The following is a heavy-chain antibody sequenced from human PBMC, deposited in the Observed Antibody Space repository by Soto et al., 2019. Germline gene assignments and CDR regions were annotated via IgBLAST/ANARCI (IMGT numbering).Heavy chain of an antibody. V-gene: IGHV4-34*01. CDR3: ARQRTTVVTQAYFDH. D-gene: IGHD2-21*02. CDR1: CGSFIGYY. J-gene: IGHJ4*02. Sequence: SETLSLTCAFYCGSFIGYYWSWIRQPPGKGLEWIGEINHSGSTNYNPSLKSRVTISIDTSKNQFSLKLSSVTATDTAVYYCARQRTTVVTQAYFDHWGQGALVTVSS. CDR2: INHSGST.